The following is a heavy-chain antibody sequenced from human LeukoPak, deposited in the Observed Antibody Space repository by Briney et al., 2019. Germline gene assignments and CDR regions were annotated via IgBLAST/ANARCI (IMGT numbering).Heavy chain of an antibody. CDR3: ASRTVTTPSYYYYMDV. CDR2: IIPIFGTA. J-gene: IGHJ6*03. Sequence: SVTVSCKASGYTFTSYAISWVRQAPGQGLEWMGGIIPIFGTANYAQKFQGRVTITADKSTSTAYMELSSLRSEDTAVYYCASRTVTTPSYYYYMDVWGKGTTVTVSS. CDR1: GYTFTSYA. V-gene: IGHV1-69*06. D-gene: IGHD4-11*01.